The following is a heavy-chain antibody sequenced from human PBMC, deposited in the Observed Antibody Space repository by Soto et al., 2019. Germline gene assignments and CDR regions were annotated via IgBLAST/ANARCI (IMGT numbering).Heavy chain of an antibody. CDR2: ISSSGSTI. D-gene: IGHD3-9*01. Sequence: GGSLRLSCAASGFTFSDYYMSWIRQAPGKGLEWVSYISSSGSTIYYADSVKGRFTISRDNAKNSLYLQTNSLRAEDTAVYYCARARDDILTGYYFDAFDIWGQGTMVTVSS. J-gene: IGHJ3*02. CDR1: GFTFSDYY. CDR3: ARARDDILTGYYFDAFDI. V-gene: IGHV3-11*01.